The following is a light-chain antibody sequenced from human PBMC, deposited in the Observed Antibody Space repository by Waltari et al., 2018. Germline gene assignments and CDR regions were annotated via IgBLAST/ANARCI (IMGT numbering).Light chain of an antibody. V-gene: IGKV1-39*01. CDR2: AAS. Sequence: DIQMTQSPSSLSASVGDRVTITCRASQSISSYLNLYQQKPGKAPKLLIYAASILQSGVPSRFSGSGSGTDFTLTISSLQPEDFATYYCQQSYSTPRTFGQGTKLEIK. CDR3: QQSYSTPRT. CDR1: QSISSY. J-gene: IGKJ2*02.